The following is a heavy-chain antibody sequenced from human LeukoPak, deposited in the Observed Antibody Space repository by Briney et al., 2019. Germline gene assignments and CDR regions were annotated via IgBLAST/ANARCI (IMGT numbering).Heavy chain of an antibody. V-gene: IGHV3-23*01. CDR2: ISVSDGST. J-gene: IGHJ4*02. CDR3: AKPMPSSTYYFDS. D-gene: IGHD2-2*01. Sequence: GGSLRLSCAASEFTFRHFAMNWVRQAPGKGLEWVSVISVSDGSTYYADSVRGRFTISRDNSKNTLFLQLNGLRAEDTAIYYCAKPMPSSTYYFDSWGQGTLVTVSS. CDR1: EFTFRHFA.